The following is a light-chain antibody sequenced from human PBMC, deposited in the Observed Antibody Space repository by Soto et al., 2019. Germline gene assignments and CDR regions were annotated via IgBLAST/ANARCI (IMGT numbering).Light chain of an antibody. CDR1: QTISSW. CDR2: KAS. V-gene: IGKV1-5*03. Sequence: DIHVAQNASTVSGSAGYCLTLSSPCRQTISSWLAWYQQKPGKAPKLLIYKASNLKSGVPSRFSGSGSGTEFTLTISSLQPDDLATYYCKHYNKWHPAWTFGQRTKVDIK. J-gene: IGKJ1*01. CDR3: KHYNKWHPAWT.